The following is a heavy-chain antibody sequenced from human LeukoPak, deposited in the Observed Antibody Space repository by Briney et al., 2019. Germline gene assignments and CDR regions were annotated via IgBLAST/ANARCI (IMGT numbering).Heavy chain of an antibody. V-gene: IGHV3-23*01. D-gene: IGHD3-10*02. Sequence: GGSLRLSCAASGFTVSSNYMSWVRQAPGKGLEWVSRISVSGGSTSYADSVKGRFTISRDNSKNTLYLQMNSLRAEDTAVYYCAKDKFTLLPDYWGQGTLVTVSS. CDR2: ISVSGGST. CDR3: AKDKFTLLPDY. CDR1: GFTVSSNY. J-gene: IGHJ4*02.